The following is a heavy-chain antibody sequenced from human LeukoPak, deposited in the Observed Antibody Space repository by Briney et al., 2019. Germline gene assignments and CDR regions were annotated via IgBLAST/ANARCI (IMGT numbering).Heavy chain of an antibody. J-gene: IGHJ5*02. D-gene: IGHD2-2*01. CDR1: GFTFSSYA. CDR3: AKDRTDIVVVPAASWSWFDP. Sequence: GGSLRLSCAASGFTFSSYAMSWVRQAPGKGLEWVSAISGSGGSTYYADSVKGRFTISRDNSKNTLYLQMNSLRAEDTAVYYCAKDRTDIVVVPAASWSWFDPWGQGTLVTVSS. CDR2: ISGSGGST. V-gene: IGHV3-23*01.